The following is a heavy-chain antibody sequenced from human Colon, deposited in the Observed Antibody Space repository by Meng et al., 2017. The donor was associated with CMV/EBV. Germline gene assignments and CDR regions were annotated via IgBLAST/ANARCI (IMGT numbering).Heavy chain of an antibody. Sequence: PGGSLSLSCAASGITFSIHDVSWARQAPGKGLEWVSTIGGRSGRTHYAHSVKGRFTISRNNSTNTLYLQMNSLRAEDTAIYYCDASDYWGKGTLVTVSS. CDR3: DASDY. CDR2: IGGRSGRT. J-gene: IGHJ4*02. V-gene: IGHV3-23*01. D-gene: IGHD6-6*01. CDR1: GITFSIHD.